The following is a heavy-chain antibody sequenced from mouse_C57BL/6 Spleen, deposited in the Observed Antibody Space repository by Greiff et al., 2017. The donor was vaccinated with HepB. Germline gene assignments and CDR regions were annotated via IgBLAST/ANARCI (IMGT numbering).Heavy chain of an antibody. CDR1: GYTFTSYW. CDR3: ARSETGTAWFAY. Sequence: VQLQQPGAELVMPGASVKLSCKASGYTFTSYWMHWVKQRPGQGLEWIGEIDPSDSYTNYNQKFKGKSTLTVDKSSSTAYMQLSSLTSEDSAVYYCARSETGTAWFAYWGQGTLVTVSA. D-gene: IGHD4-1*01. J-gene: IGHJ3*01. V-gene: IGHV1-69*01. CDR2: IDPSDSYT.